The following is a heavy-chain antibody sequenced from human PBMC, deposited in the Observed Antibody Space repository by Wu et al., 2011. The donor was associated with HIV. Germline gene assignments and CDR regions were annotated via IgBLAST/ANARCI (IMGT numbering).Heavy chain of an antibody. J-gene: IGHJ4*02. Sequence: QVQLMQSGAEVRKPGASVKVSCKASGYTFTAYYIHWVRQAPGQGLEWMGWINPNSGGTNYSQKFQGRVTMTRDTSMSTAYMELSRLRSDDTAVYYCARGGYSYGYYYFDYWGQGTLVTV. D-gene: IGHD5-18*01. CDR2: INPNSGGT. V-gene: IGHV1-2*02. CDR1: GYTFTAYY. CDR3: ARGGYSYGYYYFDY.